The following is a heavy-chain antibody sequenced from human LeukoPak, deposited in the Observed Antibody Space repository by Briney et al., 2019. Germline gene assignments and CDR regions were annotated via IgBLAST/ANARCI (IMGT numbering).Heavy chain of an antibody. V-gene: IGHV3-7*01. CDR2: IKQDGSEK. CDR1: GFTFSSYW. Sequence: GGSLRLSCAASGFTFSSYWMSWVRQAPGKGLEWVANIKQDGSEKYYVDSVKGRFTISRDNAKNSLYLQMNSLRAEDTAVYYCAKVVYYYDSSGYYYGICDYWGQGTLVTVSS. D-gene: IGHD3-22*01. CDR3: AKVVYYYDSSGYYYGICDY. J-gene: IGHJ4*02.